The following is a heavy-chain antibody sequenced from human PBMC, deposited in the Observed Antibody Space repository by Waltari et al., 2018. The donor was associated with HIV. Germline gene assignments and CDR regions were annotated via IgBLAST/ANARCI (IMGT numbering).Heavy chain of an antibody. J-gene: IGHJ4*02. CDR2: IKNKADGETI. CDR1: GFTFTNAW. Sequence: EVQLVESGGGLVQPGGSLRLSCAASGFTFTNAWMSWVRQAPGKGLDCIGRIKNKADGETIDYAAPVKGRFTISRDDSKNTVYLQMNSLKTEDTAVYFCAWHYYDYWGQGTLVTVSS. V-gene: IGHV3-15*01. CDR3: AWHYYDY.